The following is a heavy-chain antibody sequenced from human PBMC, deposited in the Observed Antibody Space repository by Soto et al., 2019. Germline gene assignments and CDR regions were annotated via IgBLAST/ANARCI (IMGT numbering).Heavy chain of an antibody. D-gene: IGHD4-4*01. J-gene: IGHJ6*01. Sequence: PSETLSLTCTVSGGSISSYYWSWIRQPPGKGLEWIGYIYCSGSTNYNPPLKSRVTIPVDTSKNQFSLKLSSVTAAETAVYYCARHRSVTRYYYYGMEVWGQGTTVTVSS. V-gene: IGHV4-59*13. CDR1: GGSISSYY. CDR2: IYCSGST. CDR3: ARHRSVTRYYYYGMEV.